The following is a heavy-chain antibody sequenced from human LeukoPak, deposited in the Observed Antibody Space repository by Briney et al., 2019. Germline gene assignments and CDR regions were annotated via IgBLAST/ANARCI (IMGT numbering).Heavy chain of an antibody. CDR3: ARHFTYYYDSSGYPRDAFDI. CDR2: IYCSGST. CDR1: GGSISGYY. V-gene: IGHV4-59*08. D-gene: IGHD3-22*01. J-gene: IGHJ3*02. Sequence: SETLSLTCTVSGGSISGYYWSWIRQSPGKGLVWLGYIYCSGSTNYNPSLKSRVTISVDMSKNQFSLKLSSVTAADTALYYCARHFTYYYDSSGYPRDAFDIWGQGTMVTVSS.